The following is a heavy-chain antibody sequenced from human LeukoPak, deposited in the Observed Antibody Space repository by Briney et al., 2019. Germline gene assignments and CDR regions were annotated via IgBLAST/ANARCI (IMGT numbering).Heavy chain of an antibody. CDR1: GFTFSSCW. V-gene: IGHV3-74*01. Sequence: GGSLRLSCAASGFTFSSCWMHWVRQAPGKGLVWVSRINSDGSSTNYADSVKGRFTISRDNAKNSLYLQMNSLRAEDTAVYYCARDPVFYDSSGYFGRGDYWGQGTLVTVSS. CDR2: INSDGSST. D-gene: IGHD3-22*01. CDR3: ARDPVFYDSSGYFGRGDY. J-gene: IGHJ4*02.